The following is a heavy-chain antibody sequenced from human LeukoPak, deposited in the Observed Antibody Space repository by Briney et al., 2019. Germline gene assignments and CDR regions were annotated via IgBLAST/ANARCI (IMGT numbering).Heavy chain of an antibody. V-gene: IGHV4-4*02. Sequence: SGTLSLTCAVSGGSISSSNWWSWVRQPPGKGLEWIGEIYHSGSTNYNPSLKSRVTISVDKSKNQSSLKLSSVTAADTAVYYCARTRQTIFGVVIISSGMDVWGQGTTVTVSS. CDR2: IYHSGST. D-gene: IGHD3-3*01. J-gene: IGHJ6*02. CDR3: ARTRQTIFGVVIISSGMDV. CDR1: GGSISSSNW.